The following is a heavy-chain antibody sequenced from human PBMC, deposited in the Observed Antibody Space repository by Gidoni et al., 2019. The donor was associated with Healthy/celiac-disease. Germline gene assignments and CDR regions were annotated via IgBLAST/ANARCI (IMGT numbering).Heavy chain of an antibody. Sequence: EVPLVESGGGLVQPARSLRLSCAASGFTFHDYAMHWVRPAPGKGLEWVSGISWNSGSIGYADSVKGRFTISRDNAKNSLYLQMNSLRAEDTALYYCAKDILGYDYVDWGLFDYWGQGTLVTVSS. CDR3: AKDILGYDYVDWGLFDY. CDR2: ISWNSGSI. D-gene: IGHD3-16*01. J-gene: IGHJ4*02. CDR1: GFTFHDYA. V-gene: IGHV3-9*01.